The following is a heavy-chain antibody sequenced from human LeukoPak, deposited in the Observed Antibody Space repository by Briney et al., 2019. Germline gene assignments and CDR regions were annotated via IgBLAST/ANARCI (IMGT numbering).Heavy chain of an antibody. CDR3: ARDHNWSFDY. Sequence: GGSLRLSCAASGFTFDDYAMHWVRQAPGKGLEWVSGISWNSGSIGYADSVKGRFTISRDNAKNSLYLQMNSLRAEDTAVYYCARDHNWSFDYWGQGTLVTVSS. CDR2: ISWNSGSI. D-gene: IGHD1-20*01. V-gene: IGHV3-9*01. CDR1: GFTFDDYA. J-gene: IGHJ4*02.